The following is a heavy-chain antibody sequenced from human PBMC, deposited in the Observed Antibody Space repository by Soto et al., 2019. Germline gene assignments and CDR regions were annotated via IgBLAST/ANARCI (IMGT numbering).Heavy chain of an antibody. D-gene: IGHD2-15*01. CDR2: VGGSGDST. Sequence: EVQLLDSGGGLVQPGRSLRLSCAASGFTFSNYAMSWVRQAPGKGLEWVSGVGGSGDSTYYEDSVKGRFTISRDNSKDTLYLQMNSLRAEDTAVYYCAKSPLGYCSGGSCYPPHYFDYWGQGTLVTVSA. V-gene: IGHV3-23*01. CDR3: AKSPLGYCSGGSCYPPHYFDY. J-gene: IGHJ4*02. CDR1: GFTFSNYA.